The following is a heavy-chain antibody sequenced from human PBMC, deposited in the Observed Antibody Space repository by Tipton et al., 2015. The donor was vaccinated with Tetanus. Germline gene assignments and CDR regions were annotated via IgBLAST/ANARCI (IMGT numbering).Heavy chain of an antibody. V-gene: IGHV3-21*01. D-gene: IGHD6-6*01. CDR1: GFTFSNYK. CDR3: VSGASLDY. J-gene: IGHJ4*02. CDR2: ISSTSRYI. Sequence: SLRLSCAVSGFTFSNYKMNWVRQAPGRGLEWVSSISSTSRYINYADSVKGRFTISRDNGKNSQYLQMNSLRDDDTAVYYCVSGASLDYWGQGTLVTVSS.